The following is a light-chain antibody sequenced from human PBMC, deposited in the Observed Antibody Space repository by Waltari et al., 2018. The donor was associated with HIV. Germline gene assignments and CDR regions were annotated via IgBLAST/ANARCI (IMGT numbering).Light chain of an antibody. Sequence: SYELTQPPSVSVSPGQTARITCSGDALPKQYAYWYQQKPGQPPVLVIDKDSERPAGIPERFSGSSSGTTVTLTISGVQAEDEADYYCQSADSSGTYKDVVFGGGTKLTVL. V-gene: IGLV3-25*03. J-gene: IGLJ2*01. CDR2: KDS. CDR3: QSADSSGTYKDVV. CDR1: ALPKQY.